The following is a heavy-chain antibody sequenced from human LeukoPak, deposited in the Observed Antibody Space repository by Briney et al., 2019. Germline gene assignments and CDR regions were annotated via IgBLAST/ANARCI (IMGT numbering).Heavy chain of an antibody. CDR1: GFTFSSYA. Sequence: SGGSLRLSCAASGFTFSSYAMSWVRQAPGKGLEWVSAISGSGGSTYYADSVKGRFTISRDNSKNTLYLQMNSLRAEDTAVYYCARDLVIWRITMIVVVEAFDIWGQGTMVTVSS. J-gene: IGHJ3*02. V-gene: IGHV3-23*01. CDR3: ARDLVIWRITMIVVVEAFDI. D-gene: IGHD3-22*01. CDR2: ISGSGGST.